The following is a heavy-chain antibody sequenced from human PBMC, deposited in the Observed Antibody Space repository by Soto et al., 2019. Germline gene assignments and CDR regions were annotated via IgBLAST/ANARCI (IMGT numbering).Heavy chain of an antibody. CDR3: VRPYYSSSWFPFDR. D-gene: IGHD6-13*01. CDR2: IDSGDGTT. J-gene: IGHJ4*02. CDR1: GFDLGACY. V-gene: IGHV3-11*01. Sequence: LSCTGPGFDLGACYMSWIRQAPGKGLEWFSYIDSGDGTTYYTDSVKCRFTISRDNAKKTVYLQMSSLRVEDTALYYCVRPYYSSSWFPFDRWGQGTLVTGSS.